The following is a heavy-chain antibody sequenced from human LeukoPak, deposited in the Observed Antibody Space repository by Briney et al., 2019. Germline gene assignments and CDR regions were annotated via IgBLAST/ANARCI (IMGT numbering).Heavy chain of an antibody. Sequence: PGGSLRLSCAASGFIFTDYTMNWFRQAPGKGLEWISHIDTPSHAIYYADSVRGRFAVSRDNVRNSHYLQMNNLRVEDTAIYHRAISFFPLTAVAQGGGFDVWGQGTVVTVSP. D-gene: IGHD6-19*01. CDR2: IDTPSHAI. CDR1: GFIFTDYT. V-gene: IGHV3-48*01. CDR3: AISFFPLTAVAQGGGFDV. J-gene: IGHJ3*01.